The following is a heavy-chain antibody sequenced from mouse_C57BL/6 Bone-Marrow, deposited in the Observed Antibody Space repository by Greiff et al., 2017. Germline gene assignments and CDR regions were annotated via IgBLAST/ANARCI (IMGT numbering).Heavy chain of an antibody. Sequence: EVKLVESGGGLVQPKGSLKLSCAASGFSFNTYAMNWVRQAPGKGLEWVARIRSKSNNYATYYADSVKDRFTISRDDSESMLYLQMNNLKTEDTAMYYCVRHGVVATGYYAMDYWGQGTSVTVSS. J-gene: IGHJ4*01. CDR2: IRSKSNNYAT. D-gene: IGHD1-1*01. CDR3: VRHGVVATGYYAMDY. V-gene: IGHV10-1*01. CDR1: GFSFNTYA.